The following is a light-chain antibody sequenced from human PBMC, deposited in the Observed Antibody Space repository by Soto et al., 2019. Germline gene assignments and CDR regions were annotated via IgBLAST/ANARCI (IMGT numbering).Light chain of an antibody. Sequence: EIVLTQSPGTLSLSPGERATLSCRASQTVGNNYLDWYQQKPGQAPRLLIYGASSRATVIQDRFSGSGSGTDFTLTISRLEPEDFAVYYCRQYATSPRTFGQGTKVEIK. V-gene: IGKV3-20*01. CDR3: RQYATSPRT. CDR2: GAS. J-gene: IGKJ1*01. CDR1: QTVGNNY.